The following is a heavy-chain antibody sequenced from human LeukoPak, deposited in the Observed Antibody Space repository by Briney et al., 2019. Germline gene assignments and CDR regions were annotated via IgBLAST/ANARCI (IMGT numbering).Heavy chain of an antibody. V-gene: IGHV3-30*18. J-gene: IGHJ4*02. CDR3: AKAAYDLGSFFDY. D-gene: IGHD3-22*01. Sequence: GGSLRLSCAASGFTFSSYGMHWVRQAPGKGLEWVAVISYDGSNKYYADSVKGRFTISRDNSKNTLYLQMNSLRAEDTAVYYCAKAAYDLGSFFDYWGQGTLVTVSS. CDR2: ISYDGSNK. CDR1: GFTFSSYG.